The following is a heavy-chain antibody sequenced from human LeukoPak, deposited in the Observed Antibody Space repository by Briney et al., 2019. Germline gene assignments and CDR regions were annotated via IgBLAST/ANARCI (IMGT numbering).Heavy chain of an antibody. D-gene: IGHD5-18*01. Sequence: KAGQSLKISCKTSGYSFTTYWIGWVRQMPGKGLEWMGIIYPGDSDTRYSPSFHGQVTIAADKSTSSVYLQWSSLKASDTAMYYCGRGAHLWDFDYWGQGTLVTVSS. J-gene: IGHJ4*02. CDR2: IYPGDSDT. CDR1: GYSFTTYW. V-gene: IGHV5-51*03. CDR3: GRGAHLWDFDY.